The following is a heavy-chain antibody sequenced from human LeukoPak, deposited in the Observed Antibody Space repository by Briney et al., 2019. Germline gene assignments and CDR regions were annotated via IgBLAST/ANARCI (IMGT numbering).Heavy chain of an antibody. Sequence: ASVKVSCKASGYTFTSYAMHWVRQAPGQRLEWMGWINAGNGNTKYSQKFQGRVTITRDTSASTAYMELSSLRSEDTAVYYCARYIVGRYYFDYWGQGTLVTVSS. J-gene: IGHJ4*02. V-gene: IGHV1-3*01. CDR3: ARYIVGRYYFDY. CDR2: INAGNGNT. CDR1: GYTFTSYA. D-gene: IGHD2-15*01.